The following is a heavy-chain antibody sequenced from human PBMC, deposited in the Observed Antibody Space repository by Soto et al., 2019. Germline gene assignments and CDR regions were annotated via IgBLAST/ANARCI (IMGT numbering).Heavy chain of an antibody. CDR1: GGSISSGGYC. Sequence: QVQLQESGPGLVKPSQTLSLTRHVSGGSISSGGYCWSWVRPHPGKGLEYIGYICDSGSTYYNPPLKSRVTISVDTPKKLLALELSTVTVADMAVYYCARDSGPYCGDYWYLDWWGQGALVTVSS. CDR2: ICDSGST. CDR3: ARDSGPYCGDYWYLDW. D-gene: IGHD2-21*01. J-gene: IGHJ4*02. V-gene: IGHV4-31*03.